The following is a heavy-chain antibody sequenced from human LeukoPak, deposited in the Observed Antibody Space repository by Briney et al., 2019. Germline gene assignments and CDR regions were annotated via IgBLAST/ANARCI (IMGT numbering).Heavy chain of an antibody. D-gene: IGHD2-8*02. CDR3: ARESIVLAYPYYYYMDV. CDR1: GGSISSYY. Sequence: SETLSLTCTVSGGSISSYYWSWIRHPAGKGLEWIGRIYTSGSTNYNPSLKSRVTMSVDTSKNQFSLKLSSVTAADTAVYYCARESIVLAYPYYYYMDVWGKGTTVTVSS. V-gene: IGHV4-4*07. J-gene: IGHJ6*03. CDR2: IYTSGST.